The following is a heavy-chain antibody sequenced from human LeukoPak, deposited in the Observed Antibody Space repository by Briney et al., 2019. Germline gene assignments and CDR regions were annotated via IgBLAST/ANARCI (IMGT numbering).Heavy chain of an antibody. CDR1: GGSINSYY. D-gene: IGHD4-11*01. CDR2: IYISGST. CDR3: ARINYQLHYYYMDV. V-gene: IGHV4-4*07. Sequence: PSETLSLTCTVSGGSINSYYWSWIRQPAGKGLEWIGRIYISGSTNYNPSLKSRVTMSVDTSKNQFSLKLSSVTAADTAVYYCARINYQLHYYYMDVWGKGTTVTVSS. J-gene: IGHJ6*03.